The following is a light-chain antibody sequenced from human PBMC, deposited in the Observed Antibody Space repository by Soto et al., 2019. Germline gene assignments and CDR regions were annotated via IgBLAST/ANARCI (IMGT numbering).Light chain of an antibody. CDR1: QSVSSY. V-gene: IGKV3-11*01. Sequence: VLTQSPATRSLSPGERSTLSLMASQSVSSYLAWYQQKPGQSPRLLIYDTSNRATGIPARFSGSGSETDFTLTISSLEPEDFAVYYCQQRTNWRITFGQGTRLEIK. J-gene: IGKJ5*01. CDR3: QQRTNWRIT. CDR2: DTS.